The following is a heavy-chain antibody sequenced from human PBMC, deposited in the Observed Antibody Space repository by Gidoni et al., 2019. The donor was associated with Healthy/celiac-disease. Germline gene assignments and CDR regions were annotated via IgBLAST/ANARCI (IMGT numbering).Heavy chain of an antibody. CDR1: DHNFTSYS. CDR2: INPSGGST. Sequence: QVQLVQYGAAVKKPGASVKVSCRASDHNFTSYSLHWVRQAPGQGLEWMGIINPSGGSTSYAQKFQGRVTMTRDTSTSTVYMELSSLRSEDTAVYYCARDRGYSGYDYGSDYWGQGTLVTVSS. D-gene: IGHD5-12*01. CDR3: ARDRGYSGYDYGSDY. J-gene: IGHJ4*02. V-gene: IGHV1-46*01.